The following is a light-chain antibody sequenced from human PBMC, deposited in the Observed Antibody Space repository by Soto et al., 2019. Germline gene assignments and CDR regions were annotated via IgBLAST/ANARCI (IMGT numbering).Light chain of an antibody. CDR3: QSYDIGLRGSV. Sequence: QSVLTQPPSVSGAPGQRITISCTGSSSNIGANYDVHWYQQVPGTAPKLLIYGNTHRPSGGPDRFSGSKSGTSASLAITALRAEDEATYYCQSYDIGLRGSVFGGGTKVTVL. CDR2: GNT. V-gene: IGLV1-40*01. CDR1: SSNIGANYD. J-gene: IGLJ2*01.